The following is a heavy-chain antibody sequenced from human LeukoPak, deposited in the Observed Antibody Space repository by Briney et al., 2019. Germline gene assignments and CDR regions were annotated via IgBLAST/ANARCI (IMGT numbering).Heavy chain of an antibody. Sequence: GGSLRLSCVASGFSSGSYWMAWVRQAPGKGLEWVANMKHDGIEKYHVDSVKGRFTISRDNTKNSLYLHMSSLRVEDTAVYYCAREGREGYNYPALDFWGQGILVTVSS. CDR2: MKHDGIEK. CDR1: GFSSGSYW. D-gene: IGHD5-24*01. J-gene: IGHJ4*02. V-gene: IGHV3-7*05. CDR3: AREGREGYNYPALDF.